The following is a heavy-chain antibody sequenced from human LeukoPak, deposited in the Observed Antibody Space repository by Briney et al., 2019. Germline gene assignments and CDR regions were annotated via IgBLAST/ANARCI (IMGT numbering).Heavy chain of an antibody. J-gene: IGHJ4*02. D-gene: IGHD1-7*01. V-gene: IGHV3-7*01. CDR1: GFTFSSYW. Sequence: GGSLRLSCAASGFTFSSYWMSWVRQAPGKGLEWVANIKQDGSEKYYVDSVKGRFTISRDNAKNSLYLQMNSLRAEDTAVYYCARSGRYNWNYPFDYWGQGTLVTVSS. CDR3: ARSGRYNWNYPFDY. CDR2: IKQDGSEK.